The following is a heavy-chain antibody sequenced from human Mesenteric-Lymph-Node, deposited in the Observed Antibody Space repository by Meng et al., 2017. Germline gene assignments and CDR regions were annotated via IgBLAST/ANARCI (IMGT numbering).Heavy chain of an antibody. CDR3: AKGDSGWYQEYNWYDP. Sequence: EVQLLESGGGWVQPGGSLRLSGAASGFTVRTDGRSWGRQAPGKGLEWVSGISGSGGGTYYGDSVKGRFTISRDNSKNTLYLQMSSLRAEDTAIYYCAKGDSGWYQEYNWYDPWGQGTLVTVSS. CDR1: GFTVRTDG. D-gene: IGHD6-19*01. CDR2: ISGSGGGT. J-gene: IGHJ5*02. V-gene: IGHV3-23*01.